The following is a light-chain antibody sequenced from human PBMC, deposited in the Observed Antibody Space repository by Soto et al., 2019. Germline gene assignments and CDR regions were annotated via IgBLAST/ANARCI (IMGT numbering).Light chain of an antibody. V-gene: IGLV2-14*01. Sequence: SVLTQPASVSGSPGQSITISCTGSGRDIGAYDYVSWYQQHPGKAPKLLIYGVKNRPSGVSYRFSASKSAFTASLTISGLQAEDEAHYYCSSYTTSYFYVFGPGTKVTV. CDR1: GRDIGAYDY. CDR2: GVK. CDR3: SSYTTSYFYV. J-gene: IGLJ1*01.